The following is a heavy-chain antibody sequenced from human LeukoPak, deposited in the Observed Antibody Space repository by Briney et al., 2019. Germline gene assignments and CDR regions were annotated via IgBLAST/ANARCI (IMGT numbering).Heavy chain of an antibody. J-gene: IGHJ5*02. CDR3: AKDPRGPVVNAGWFDP. V-gene: IGHV3-23*01. D-gene: IGHD2-21*01. Sequence: PGGSLRLSCAASGLTFSSYAMSWVRQAPGKGLEWVSAIRGSGGSTYYADSVKGRFTISRDNSKNTLYLQMNSLRAEDTAVYYCAKDPRGPVVNAGWFDPWGQGTLVTVSS. CDR2: IRGSGGST. CDR1: GLTFSSYA.